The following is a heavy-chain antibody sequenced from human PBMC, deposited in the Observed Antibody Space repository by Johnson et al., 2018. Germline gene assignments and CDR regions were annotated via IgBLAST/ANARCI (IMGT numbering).Heavy chain of an antibody. CDR3: ARDSCAYSSSCQKVAFDI. CDR2: ISYDGSNK. D-gene: IGHD6-13*01. Sequence: VQLLESGGGVVQPGRSLRLSCAASGFTFSSYAMHWVRQAPGKGLEWVAVISYDGSNKYYADSVKGRFTISRDNSKNTLYLQMNSLRAEDTAVYYCARDSCAYSSSCQKVAFDIWGQGTMVTVSS. J-gene: IGHJ3*02. CDR1: GFTFSSYA. V-gene: IGHV3-30-3*01.